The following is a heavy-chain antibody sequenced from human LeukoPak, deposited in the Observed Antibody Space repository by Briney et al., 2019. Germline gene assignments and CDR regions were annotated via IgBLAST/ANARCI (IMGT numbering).Heavy chain of an antibody. J-gene: IGHJ4*02. CDR1: GDSVSSNSAA. Sequence: SQTLTLTCAISGDSVSSNSAAWNWIRQSPSRGLEWLGRTYYRSKWYNDYAVSVKSRITINPDTSKNQFSLQLNSVTPEDTAVYYCARVKGGAPDRPYYKSEYYFDYWGQGTLVTVSS. V-gene: IGHV6-1*01. CDR2: TYYRSKWYN. D-gene: IGHD2-8*01. CDR3: ARVKGGAPDRPYYKSEYYFDY.